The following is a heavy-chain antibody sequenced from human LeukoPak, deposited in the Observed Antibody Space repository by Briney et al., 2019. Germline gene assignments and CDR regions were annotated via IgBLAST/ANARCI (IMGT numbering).Heavy chain of an antibody. CDR3: ARGHVTVSAHDDAFDI. CDR1: GFTFSNYW. D-gene: IGHD5/OR15-5a*01. V-gene: IGHV3-74*01. Sequence: PGGSLRLSCAASGFTFSNYWMHWVRQAPGKGLVWVSRINSDGINTSYADSVKGRFTISRDNAKNTLNLQMNSLRAEDTAVYYCARGHVTVSAHDDAFDIWGQGTMVTVSS. CDR2: INSDGINT. J-gene: IGHJ3*02.